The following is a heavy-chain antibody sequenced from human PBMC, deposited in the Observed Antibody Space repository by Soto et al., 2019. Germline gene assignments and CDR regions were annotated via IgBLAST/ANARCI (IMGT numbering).Heavy chain of an antibody. V-gene: IGHV3-23*01. D-gene: IGHD3-22*01. CDR3: AKGQGNYDSSGYYRTEYYYYGMDV. J-gene: IGHJ6*02. CDR2: ISGSGGST. Sequence: EVQLLESGGGLVQPGGSLRLSCAASGFTFSSYAMSWVRQAPGKGLEWVSAISGSGGSTYYADSVKGRFTISRDNSKNTLYLQMNSLRAEDTAVYYCAKGQGNYDSSGYYRTEYYYYGMDVWGQGTTVTVSS. CDR1: GFTFSSYA.